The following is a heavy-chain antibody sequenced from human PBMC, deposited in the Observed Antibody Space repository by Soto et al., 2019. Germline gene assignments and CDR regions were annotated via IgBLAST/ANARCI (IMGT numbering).Heavy chain of an antibody. J-gene: IGHJ6*03. CDR2: INSDGSRT. CDR1: GFTFSNYW. CDR3: ARVAVGYYYMDV. V-gene: IGHV3-74*01. Sequence: EVQLVESGGGLVQPGGSLRLSCAASGFTFSNYWMHWVRQAPGKGLVWVSRINSDGSRTNYADSVKGRFTISRDNAKDTPYLQMNSLRVEDTAVYFCARVAVGYYYMDVWAKGDTVTVS.